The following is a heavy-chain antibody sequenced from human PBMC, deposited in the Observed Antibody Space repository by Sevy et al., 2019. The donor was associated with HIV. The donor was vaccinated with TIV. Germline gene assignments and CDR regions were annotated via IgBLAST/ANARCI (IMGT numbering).Heavy chain of an antibody. CDR1: GYSFTSYW. Sequence: GESLKISCKGSGYSFTSYWIGWVRQMPGKGLEWMGIIYPGDSDTRYSPSFQGQVTISADKSIGTAYLQWGSLKASDTAMYYCARHRANWAIDAFDIWGQGTMVTVSS. CDR3: ARHRANWAIDAFDI. D-gene: IGHD7-27*01. V-gene: IGHV5-51*01. J-gene: IGHJ3*02. CDR2: IYPGDSDT.